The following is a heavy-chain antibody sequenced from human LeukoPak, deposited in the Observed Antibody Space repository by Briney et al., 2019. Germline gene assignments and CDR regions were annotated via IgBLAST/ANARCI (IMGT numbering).Heavy chain of an antibody. CDR3: ARADGSGSPNFDY. D-gene: IGHD3-10*01. CDR1: GGSFSGYY. CDR2: INHSGST. Sequence: SETLSLTCAVYGGSFSGYYWSWIRQPPGKGLEWIGEINHSGSTNYNPSLKSRVTMSVDTSKNQFSLKLSSVTAADTAVYYCARADGSGSPNFDYWGQGALVTVSS. J-gene: IGHJ4*02. V-gene: IGHV4-34*01.